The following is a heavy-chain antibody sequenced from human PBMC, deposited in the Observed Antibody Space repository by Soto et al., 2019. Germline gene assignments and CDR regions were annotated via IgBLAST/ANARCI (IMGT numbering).Heavy chain of an antibody. V-gene: IGHV1-69*05. CDR3: ARDPHEFWTSYWFDP. Sequence: PSVKVSCKASGGTFSSYAISWVRQAPGQGLEWMGGIIPIFGTANYAQKFQGRVTLTTDTSTSTAYMELRSLRSDDTAIYYCARDPHEFWTSYWFDPWGQGTPVTVSS. CDR1: GGTFSSYA. D-gene: IGHD3-3*01. CDR2: IIPIFGTA. J-gene: IGHJ5*02.